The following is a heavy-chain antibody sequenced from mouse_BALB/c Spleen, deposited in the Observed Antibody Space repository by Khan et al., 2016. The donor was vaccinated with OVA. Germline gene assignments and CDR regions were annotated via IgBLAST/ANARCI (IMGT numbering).Heavy chain of an antibody. D-gene: IGHD2-10*01. J-gene: IGHJ4*01. Sequence: QVQLKESGPGLVAPSQSLSITCTISGFSLTSYGIHWVRQPPGKGLEWLVVIWSDGSTNYNSTLKSRLSITKEKSKSKVFLKMNSLQTDDTAMYYCARQPYYHYYVMDYWGQGTSVTVSS. CDR3: ARQPYYHYYVMDY. V-gene: IGHV2-6-1*01. CDR2: IWSDGST. CDR1: GFSLTSYG.